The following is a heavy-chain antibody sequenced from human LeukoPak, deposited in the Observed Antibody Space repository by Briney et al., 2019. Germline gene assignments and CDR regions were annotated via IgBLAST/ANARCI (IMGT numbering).Heavy chain of an antibody. V-gene: IGHV3-74*01. CDR3: ARGWDSSAPPVDP. CDR1: GFTFSSYW. Sequence: GGSLRLSCAASGFTFSSYWVHWVRQAPGKGLVWVSRINSDGSSTSYADSVKGRFTISRDNAKNTLYLQMNSLRAEDTAVYYCARGWDSSAPPVDPWGQGTLVTVSS. D-gene: IGHD3-22*01. J-gene: IGHJ5*02. CDR2: INSDGSST.